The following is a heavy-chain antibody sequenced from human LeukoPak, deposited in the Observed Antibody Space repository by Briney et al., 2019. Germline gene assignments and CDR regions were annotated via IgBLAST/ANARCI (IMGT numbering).Heavy chain of an antibody. D-gene: IGHD1-26*01. Sequence: GGSLRLSCAASGFTFSSYWMSWVRPAPGKGLEWVANIKQDGSEKYYVDSVKGRFTISRDNAKNSLYLQMNSLRAEDTAVYYCARMESWELPVSATKYYYGMDVWGQGTTVTVSS. CDR3: ARMESWELPVSATKYYYGMDV. V-gene: IGHV3-7*01. J-gene: IGHJ6*02. CDR1: GFTFSSYW. CDR2: IKQDGSEK.